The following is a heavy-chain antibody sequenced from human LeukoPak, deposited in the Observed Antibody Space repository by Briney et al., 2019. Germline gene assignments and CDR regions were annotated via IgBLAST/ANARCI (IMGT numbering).Heavy chain of an antibody. D-gene: IGHD2-15*01. CDR2: IYCSGNT. CDR1: GGSISGYY. J-gene: IGHJ4*02. CDR3: ARRARATGGGDYFDY. V-gene: IGHV4-59*08. Sequence: SETLSLTCTVSGGSISGYYWTWIRQPPGKGLEWIGYIYCSGNTNYNPSLKSRVTISLDTSKTQFSLQLSSVTAADTAVYYCARRARATGGGDYFDYWGQGTLVTVSS.